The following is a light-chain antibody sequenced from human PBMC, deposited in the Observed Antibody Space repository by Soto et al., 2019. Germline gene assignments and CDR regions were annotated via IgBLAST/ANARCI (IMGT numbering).Light chain of an antibody. CDR2: AAS. V-gene: IGKV1-39*01. CDR1: QSISTY. J-gene: IGKJ1*01. Sequence: DIQMTQSPSSLSASVGDRVTITCRASQSISTYLNWYQQKPGIAPKLLIYAASRLQSGVPSRFSGSGSGTDFTLTISCLQPEDFTTYFCQQSKSSPPTFGQGTKVDIK. CDR3: QQSKSSPPT.